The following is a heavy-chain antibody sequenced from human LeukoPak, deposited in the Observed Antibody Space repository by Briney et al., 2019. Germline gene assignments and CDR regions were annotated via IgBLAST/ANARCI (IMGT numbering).Heavy chain of an antibody. D-gene: IGHD2-15*01. J-gene: IGHJ4*02. V-gene: IGHV3-33*01. CDR2: IWYDGSNK. CDR1: GFTFSSYG. CDR3: ARDRGYCSGGSCYVFDY. Sequence: GRSLRLSCAASGFTFSSYGMHWVRQAPGKGLEWVAVIWYDGSNKYYADSVKGRFAISRDNSKNTLYLQMNSLRAEDTAVYYCARDRGYCSGGSCYVFDYWGQGTLVTVSS.